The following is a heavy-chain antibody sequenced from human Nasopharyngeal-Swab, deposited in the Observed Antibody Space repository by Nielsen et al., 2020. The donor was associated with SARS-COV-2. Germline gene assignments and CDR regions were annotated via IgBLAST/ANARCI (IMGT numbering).Heavy chain of an antibody. D-gene: IGHD6-19*01. J-gene: IGHJ6*02. CDR1: GWSFSGNY. CDR3: ARGNRGWHAAQKTYYYYGMDV. V-gene: IGHV4-34*01. Sequence: SEPLSLTCAVYGWSFSGNYWSWIRQPPGKGLEWIGEINHSGSTNYKSSLKSRVAISVDTSKNQFSLQLRSVTAADTAVYYCARGNRGWHAAQKTYYYYGMDVWGQGTTVTVSS. CDR2: INHSGST.